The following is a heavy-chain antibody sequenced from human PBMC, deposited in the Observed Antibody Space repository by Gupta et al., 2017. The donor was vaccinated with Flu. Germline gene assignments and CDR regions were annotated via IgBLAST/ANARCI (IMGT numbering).Heavy chain of an antibody. Sequence: EVQLLESGGGLVQPGGSLRLSCAASGFTFSSYAMSWVRQAPGKGLGWVSAISGSGGSTYYADSVKGRFTISRDNSKNTLYLQMNSLRAEDTAVYYCAKSGIQFDFWSGSDAFDIWGQGTMVTVSS. D-gene: IGHD3-3*01. CDR1: GFTFSSYA. CDR2: ISGSGGST. V-gene: IGHV3-23*01. CDR3: AKSGIQFDFWSGSDAFDI. J-gene: IGHJ3*02.